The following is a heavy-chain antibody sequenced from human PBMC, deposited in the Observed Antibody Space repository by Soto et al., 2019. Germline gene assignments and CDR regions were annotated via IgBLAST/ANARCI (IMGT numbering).Heavy chain of an antibody. V-gene: IGHV3-30-3*01. CDR2: ISYDGSNK. CDR3: ARDGGYCSSTSCNGGMDV. CDR1: GFTFSSYA. J-gene: IGHJ6*02. D-gene: IGHD2-2*01. Sequence: GGSLRLSCAASGFTFSSYAMHWVRQAPGKGLEWVAVISYDGSNKYYADSVKGRFTISRDNSKNTLYLQMNSLRAEDTAVYYCARDGGYCSSTSCNGGMDVWGQGTTVTVSS.